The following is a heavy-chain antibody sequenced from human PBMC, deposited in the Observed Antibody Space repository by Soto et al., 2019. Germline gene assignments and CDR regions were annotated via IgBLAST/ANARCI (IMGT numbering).Heavy chain of an antibody. CDR1: GGTFSSYA. D-gene: IGHD1-20*01. V-gene: IGHV1-69*13. Sequence: GASVKVSCKASGGTFSSYAISWVRQAPGQGLEWMGGIIPIFGTANYAQKFQGRVTITADESTSTAYMELSSLRSEDTAVYYCARDWSITQKGFDYWGQGTLVTVSS. CDR3: ARDWSITQKGFDY. J-gene: IGHJ4*02. CDR2: IIPIFGTA.